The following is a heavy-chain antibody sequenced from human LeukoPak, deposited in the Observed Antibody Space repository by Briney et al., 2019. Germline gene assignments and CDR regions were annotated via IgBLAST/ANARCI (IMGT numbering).Heavy chain of an antibody. D-gene: IGHD6-19*01. J-gene: IGHJ4*02. CDR2: INPSGGTT. CDR3: ARGVSYSSGWYANDY. CDR1: GYTFTTFY. V-gene: IGHV1-46*01. Sequence: ASVTVSFTSSGYTFTTFYMHLVRQAPGQGLEWMGVINPSGGTTSYAQKFRGRVTMTMDTATSTVYMELSSLRSEDTAVYYCARGVSYSSGWYANDYWGQGSLVTVSS.